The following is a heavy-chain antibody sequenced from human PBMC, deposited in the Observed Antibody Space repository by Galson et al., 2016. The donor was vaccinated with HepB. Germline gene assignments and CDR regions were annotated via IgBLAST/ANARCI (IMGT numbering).Heavy chain of an antibody. Sequence: SVKVSCKASGYTFSSFGINWVRQAPGQGLEWMGWISAYNGDTNYAQKPQGRVTMTTDTSTSTAYMELRSLRSNDTAVYYCARGAGYAPRAFDLWGQGTMVTVSS. CDR2: ISAYNGDT. D-gene: IGHD2-2*01. CDR3: ARGAGYAPRAFDL. J-gene: IGHJ3*01. CDR1: GYTFSSFG. V-gene: IGHV1-18*01.